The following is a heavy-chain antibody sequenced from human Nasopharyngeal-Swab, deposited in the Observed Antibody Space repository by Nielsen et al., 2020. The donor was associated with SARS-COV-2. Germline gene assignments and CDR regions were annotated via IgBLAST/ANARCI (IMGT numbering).Heavy chain of an antibody. J-gene: IGHJ3*02. CDR1: GGSISSYY. CDR3: ARDSRGSGDAFDI. V-gene: IGHV4-59*01. D-gene: IGHD3-10*01. Sequence: SETLSLTCTVSGGSISSYYWSWIRQPPGKGLEWIGYIYYSGSTSYNPSLKSRVTISVDTSKNQFSLKLSSVTAADTAVYYCARDSRGSGDAFDIWGQGTMVTVSS. CDR2: IYYSGST.